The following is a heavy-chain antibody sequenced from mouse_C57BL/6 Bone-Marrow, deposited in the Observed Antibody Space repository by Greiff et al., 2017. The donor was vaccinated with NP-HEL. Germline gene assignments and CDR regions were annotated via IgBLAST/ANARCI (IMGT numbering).Heavy chain of an antibody. J-gene: IGHJ2*01. V-gene: IGHV1-15*01. CDR2: IDPETGGT. CDR3: TRSGLRLQY. CDR1: GYTFTDYE. D-gene: IGHD3-2*02. Sequence: QVQLQQSGAELVRPGASVTLSCKASGYTFTDYEMHWVKQTPVHGLEWIGAIDPETGGTAYNQKFKGKAILTADKSSSTAYMELRSLTSEDSAVYYCTRSGLRLQYWGQGTTLTVSS.